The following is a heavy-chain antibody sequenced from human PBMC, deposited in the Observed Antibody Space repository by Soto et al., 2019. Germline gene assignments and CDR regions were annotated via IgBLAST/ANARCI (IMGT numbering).Heavy chain of an antibody. Sequence: QLQLQESGPGLVKPSETLSLTCTVSGGSISSSSYYWGWIRQPPGKGLEWIGSIYYSGSTYYNPSLKSRVTISVDTSKNQFSLKLSSVTAADTAVYXCARQYSSSAYYYYYYMDVWGKGTTVTVSS. CDR3: ARQYSSSAYYYYYYMDV. V-gene: IGHV4-39*01. CDR1: GGSISSSSYY. J-gene: IGHJ6*03. CDR2: IYYSGST. D-gene: IGHD6-6*01.